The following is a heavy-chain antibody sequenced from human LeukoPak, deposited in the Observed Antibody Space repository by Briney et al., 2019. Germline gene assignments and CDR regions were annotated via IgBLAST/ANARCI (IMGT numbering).Heavy chain of an antibody. D-gene: IGHD2-15*01. CDR1: GFTFSDYY. J-gene: IGHJ4*02. CDR3: ARGFCSGGNCPHFDY. V-gene: IGHV3-11*04. Sequence: GGSLRLSCAASGFTFSDYYMSWIRQAPGKGLEWISHISSSSSTIYYTDSAKGRFTISRDNAKSSLYLQMNSLRAEDTAVYYCARGFCSGGNCPHFDYCGQGTLVTVSS. CDR2: ISSSSSTI.